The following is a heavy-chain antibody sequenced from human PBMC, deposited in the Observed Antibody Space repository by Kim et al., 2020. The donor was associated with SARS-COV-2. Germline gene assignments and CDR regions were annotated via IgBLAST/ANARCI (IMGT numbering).Heavy chain of an antibody. CDR3: AKGLYCDGDCYHWDY. V-gene: IGHV3-23*01. Sequence: GGSLRLSCAASGFTLRTYAMSWVRQAPGKGLEWVAAVNAGGGGTYYADSVKGRFTISRDNSKNTLSLQMNSLRAEDTAVYFCAKGLYCDGDCYHWDYWGQGTLLTVSS. CDR2: VNAGGGGT. CDR1: GFTLRTYA. D-gene: IGHD2-21*02. J-gene: IGHJ4*02.